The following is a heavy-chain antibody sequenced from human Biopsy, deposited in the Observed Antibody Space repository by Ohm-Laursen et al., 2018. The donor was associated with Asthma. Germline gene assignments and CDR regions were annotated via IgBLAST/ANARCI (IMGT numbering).Heavy chain of an antibody. Sequence: TLSFTCSLSSGSGGYMRSGNYYWGWIRQPPGQGLEWLGSIYYSGTTYYNPSLESRVTVSADTSKNQFSLNLTSVTAADTAVYYCVRGSSSWHHGPFHYYYGLDVWGQGTTATVSS. D-gene: IGHD6-13*01. J-gene: IGHJ6*02. CDR1: SGSGGYMRSGNYY. CDR3: VRGSSSWHHGPFHYYYGLDV. V-gene: IGHV4-39*01. CDR2: IYYSGTT.